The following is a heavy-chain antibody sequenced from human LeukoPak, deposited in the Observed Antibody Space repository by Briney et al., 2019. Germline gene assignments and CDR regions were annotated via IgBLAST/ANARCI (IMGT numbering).Heavy chain of an antibody. CDR2: FDPEDGET. Sequence: ASVKVSCKVSGYTLTELSMHWVRQAPGKGLEWMGGFDPEDGETIYAQKFQGRVTMTEDTSTDTAYMELSSLRSEDTAVYYCATEYGYCTNGVCQRVNYYFDYWGQGTLVTVSS. V-gene: IGHV1-24*01. J-gene: IGHJ4*02. CDR3: ATEYGYCTNGVCQRVNYYFDY. D-gene: IGHD2-8*01. CDR1: GYTLTELS.